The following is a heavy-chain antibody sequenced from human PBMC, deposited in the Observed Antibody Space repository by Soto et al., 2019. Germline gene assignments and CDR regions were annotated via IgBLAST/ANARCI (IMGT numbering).Heavy chain of an antibody. CDR3: AKNRGAGDYSNWSFAV. CDR2: ISWNSGSI. J-gene: IGHJ2*01. D-gene: IGHD7-27*01. CDR1: GFTFDDYA. V-gene: IGHV3-9*01. Sequence: GGSLRLSCAASGFTFDDYAMHWVRQAPGKGLEWVSGISWNSGSIGYADSVKGRFTISRDNSRNTLHLQMNSLRADDTAVYYCAKNRGAGDYSNWSFAVRGRGILVTVSS.